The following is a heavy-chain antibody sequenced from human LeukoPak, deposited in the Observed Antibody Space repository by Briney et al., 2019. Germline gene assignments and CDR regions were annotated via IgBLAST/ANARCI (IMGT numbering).Heavy chain of an antibody. V-gene: IGHV3-23*01. CDR2: ISGSGGST. CDR3: AKMGGRDIVLMVYALPFDP. D-gene: IGHD2-8*01. J-gene: IGHJ5*02. Sequence: GGSLRLSCAASGFTFSSYAMSWVRQAPGKGLEWVSAISGSGGSTYYADSVKGRFTISRDNSKNTLYLQMNSLRAEDTAVYYCAKMGGRDIVLMVYALPFDPWGQGTLVTVSS. CDR1: GFTFSSYA.